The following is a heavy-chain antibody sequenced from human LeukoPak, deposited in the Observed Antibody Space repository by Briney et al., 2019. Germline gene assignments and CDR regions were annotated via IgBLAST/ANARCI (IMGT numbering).Heavy chain of an antibody. D-gene: IGHD1-1*01. Sequence: SETLSLTCTVSGGSISSSSYYWGWIRQPPGKGLEWIGSIYYSGSTYYNPSLKSRVTISVDTSKNQFSLKLSSVTAADTAVYYRASEWYNWNDGGGIDPWGQGTLVTVSS. V-gene: IGHV4-39*01. J-gene: IGHJ5*02. CDR3: ASEWYNWNDGGGIDP. CDR1: GGSISSSSYY. CDR2: IYYSGST.